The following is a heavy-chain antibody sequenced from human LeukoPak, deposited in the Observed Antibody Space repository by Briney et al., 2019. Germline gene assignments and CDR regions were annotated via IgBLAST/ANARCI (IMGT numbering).Heavy chain of an antibody. CDR3: ARGGPYCSSTSCYAWAFDI. J-gene: IGHJ3*02. V-gene: IGHV1-8*01. CDR1: GYTLTSYD. CDR2: MNPNSGNT. Sequence: ASVKVSCKASGYTLTSYDINWVRQATGQGLEWMGWMNPNSGNTGYAQKFQGRVTMTRNTSISTAYMELSSLRSEDTAVYYCARGGPYCSSTSCYAWAFDIWGQGTMVTVSS. D-gene: IGHD2-2*01.